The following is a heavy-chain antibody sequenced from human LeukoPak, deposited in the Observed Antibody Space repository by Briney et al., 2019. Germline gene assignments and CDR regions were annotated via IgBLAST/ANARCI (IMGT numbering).Heavy chain of an antibody. CDR3: ARAKSSSWLPLEYFQH. J-gene: IGHJ1*01. CDR1: GFTFSKDG. CDR2: ISYDGSNK. Sequence: GSLRLSCAASGFTFSKDGMHWVRQAPGKGLEWVAVISYDGSNKYYADSVKGRFTISRDNSKNTLYLQMNSLRAEDTAVYYCARAKSSSWLPLEYFQHWGQGTLVTVSS. V-gene: IGHV3-30*19. D-gene: IGHD6-13*01.